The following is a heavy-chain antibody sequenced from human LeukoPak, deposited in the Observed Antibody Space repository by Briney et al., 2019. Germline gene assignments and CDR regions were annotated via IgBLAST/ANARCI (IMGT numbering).Heavy chain of an antibody. CDR1: GGSISSYY. D-gene: IGHD3-22*01. CDR3: ARQEGDSSGYNWFDP. CDR2: IYYSGST. Sequence: KTSETLSLTCTISGGSISSYYWSWIRQPPGKGLEWIGYIYYSGSTNYNPSLKSRVTISVDTSKNQFSLKLSSVTAADTAVYYCARQEGDSSGYNWFDPWGQGTLVTVSS. J-gene: IGHJ5*02. V-gene: IGHV4-59*08.